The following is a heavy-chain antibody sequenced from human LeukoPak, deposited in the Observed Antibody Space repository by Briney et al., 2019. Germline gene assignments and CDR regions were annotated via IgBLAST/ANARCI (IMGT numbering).Heavy chain of an antibody. CDR3: ARRVTTFLH. CDR2: ISSNSSNI. V-gene: IGHV3-21*01. J-gene: IGHJ4*02. D-gene: IGHD4-17*01. Sequence: GGSLRLSCSASGFDFSIYTMNCVRQAPGKGLELGTSISSNSSNIYYADSVKGRFTISRDNAKNSLYLQLNSLRAEDTGMYYCARRVTTFLHWGQGTPVTVSS. CDR1: GFDFSIYT.